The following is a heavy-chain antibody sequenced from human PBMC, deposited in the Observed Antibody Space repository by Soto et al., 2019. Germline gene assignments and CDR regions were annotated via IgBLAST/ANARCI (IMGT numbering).Heavy chain of an antibody. CDR1: GGSVSGGSYY. D-gene: IGHD1-26*01. CDR3: ARGGLSVYGTYYFSPQAF. V-gene: IGHV4-61*01. CDR2: IYYTGST. J-gene: IGHJ3*01. Sequence: QVQLQESGPGLVKPSETLSLTCTVSGGSVSGGSYYWSWIRQPPGKGLEWIGYIYYTGSTNYNPSLKSRVTISIDTSKNQFSLRLTSVSAADTAIYYCARGGLSVYGTYYFSPQAFWGQGTLVTVSS.